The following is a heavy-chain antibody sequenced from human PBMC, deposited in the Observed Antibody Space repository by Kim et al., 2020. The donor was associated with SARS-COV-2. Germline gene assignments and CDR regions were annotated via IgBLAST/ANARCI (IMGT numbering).Heavy chain of an antibody. Sequence: GGSLRLSCAASGFTFSSYDMHWVRQAPGKGLEWVSAIGTAGDTYYPGSVKGRFTISRENAKNSLYLQMDSLRAGDTAVYYCARAGYSGYDIRYYYYYYGIDVWGQGTTVTVSS. CDR1: GFTFSSYD. CDR3: ARAGYSGYDIRYYYYYYGIDV. V-gene: IGHV3-13*01. J-gene: IGHJ6*02. D-gene: IGHD5-12*01. CDR2: IGTAGDT.